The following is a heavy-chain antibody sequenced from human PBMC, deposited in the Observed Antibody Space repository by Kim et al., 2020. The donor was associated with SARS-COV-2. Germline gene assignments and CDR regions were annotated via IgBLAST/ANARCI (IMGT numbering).Heavy chain of an antibody. D-gene: IGHD6-19*01. CDR3: ATTYSSAETPGLDY. J-gene: IGHJ4*02. V-gene: IGHV1-2*02. Sequence: AQKCQGRVTMTRDTSISTAYMELSRLRSDDTAVYYCATTYSSAETPGLDYWGQGTLVTVSS.